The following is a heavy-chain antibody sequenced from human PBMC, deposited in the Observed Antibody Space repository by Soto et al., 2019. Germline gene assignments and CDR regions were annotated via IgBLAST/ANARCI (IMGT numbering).Heavy chain of an antibody. V-gene: IGHV4-39*01. CDR3: ARQPRGPGYGERGLYFDH. D-gene: IGHD3-16*01. Sequence: ETLSLTCTVSGGSTNSRSDYWGWIRQPPGKGLEWIGSVYYSGSTHDNPSLQSRVTISVDTSRNQFSPNLISVTAADTAVYFCARQPRGPGYGERGLYFDHWGQGTLVTVS. CDR1: GGSTNSRSDY. J-gene: IGHJ4*02. CDR2: VYYSGST.